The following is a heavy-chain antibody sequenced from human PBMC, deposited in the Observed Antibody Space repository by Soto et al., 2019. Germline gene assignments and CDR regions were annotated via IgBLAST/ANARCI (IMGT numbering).Heavy chain of an antibody. D-gene: IGHD1-26*01. J-gene: IGHJ4*02. CDR2: MEPSTGRT. CDR1: GYSFTSLD. V-gene: IGHV1-8*01. CDR3: ARGVSAGVDY. Sequence: QVQLVQSGAEVREPGASVKVSCKASGYSFTSLDINWVRQTAGQGLEWMGWMEPSTGRTGYAQQFQGRVTMTRDTSINTAYMELTTLTSYDTAFYYCARGVSAGVDYWGQGTLVTVSS.